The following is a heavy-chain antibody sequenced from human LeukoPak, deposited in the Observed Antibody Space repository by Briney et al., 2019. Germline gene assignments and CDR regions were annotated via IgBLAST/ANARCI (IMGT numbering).Heavy chain of an antibody. CDR2: IYSGGSA. D-gene: IGHD3-10*01. J-gene: IGHJ3*02. CDR3: ARDRANYGSTLDAFDI. Sequence: GRSLRLSCAASGLTVSSSHMNWVRQAPGRGLEWVSVIYSGGSAYYADSVKGRFTVSRDISKNTLFLQMNILRVEDTAVYYCARDRANYGSTLDAFDIWGQGTMVTVSS. V-gene: IGHV3-66*01. CDR1: GLTVSSSH.